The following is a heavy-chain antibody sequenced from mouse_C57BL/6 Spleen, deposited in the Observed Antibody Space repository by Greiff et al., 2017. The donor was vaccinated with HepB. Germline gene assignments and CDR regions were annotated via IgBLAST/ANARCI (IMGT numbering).Heavy chain of an antibody. CDR2: ILPGSGST. V-gene: IGHV1-9*01. D-gene: IGHD1-1*01. Sequence: QVQLQQSGAELMKPGASVKLSCKATGYTFTGYWIEWVKQRPGHGLEWIGEILPGSGSTNYNEKFKGKATFTADTSSNTAYMQLSSLTTEDSAIYYCARRENSYYGPYWYFDVWGTGTTVTVSS. CDR3: ARRENSYYGPYWYFDV. J-gene: IGHJ1*03. CDR1: GYTFTGYW.